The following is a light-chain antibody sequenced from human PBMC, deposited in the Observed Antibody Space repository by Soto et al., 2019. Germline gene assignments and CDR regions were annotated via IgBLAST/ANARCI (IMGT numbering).Light chain of an antibody. V-gene: IGLV2-14*01. CDR3: CSYTSSSIRV. Sequence: QSALTQPASVSGSLGQSITISCTGTSSDVGGYNYVSWYQHHPGKAPKLIIYQVYSRPSGVSNRFSGSKFGNTASLSISGLQADDEADYYCCSYTSSSIRVFGGGTKVTVL. CDR2: QVY. CDR1: SSDVGGYNY. J-gene: IGLJ3*02.